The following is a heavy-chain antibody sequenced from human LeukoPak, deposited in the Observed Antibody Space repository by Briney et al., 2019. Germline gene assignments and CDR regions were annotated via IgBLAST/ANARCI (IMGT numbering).Heavy chain of an antibody. J-gene: IGHJ4*02. Sequence: ASVKVSCKPSGYTFTGYYMHWVRQAPGQGLEWMGWINPKSGGTNYAQKFQGRVTMTRDTSISTAYMELSRLRSDDTAIYYCARGGGDYFDRSGYPDNYWGQGTLVTVSS. CDR1: GYTFTGYY. D-gene: IGHD3-22*01. CDR3: ARGGGDYFDRSGYPDNY. CDR2: INPKSGGT. V-gene: IGHV1-2*02.